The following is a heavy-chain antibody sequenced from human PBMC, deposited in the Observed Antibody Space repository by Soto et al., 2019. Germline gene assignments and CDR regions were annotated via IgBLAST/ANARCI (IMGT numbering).Heavy chain of an antibody. CDR3: AKADQLWSFDY. Sequence: QVQLVESGGGVVQPGRSLRLSCAASGFTFSSYGMHWVRQAPGKGLEWVAVISYDGSNKCYADSVKGRFTISRDNSKNTLYLQMNSLRAEDTAVYYCAKADQLWSFDYWGQGTLVTVSS. D-gene: IGHD5-18*01. J-gene: IGHJ4*02. CDR2: ISYDGSNK. V-gene: IGHV3-30*18. CDR1: GFTFSSYG.